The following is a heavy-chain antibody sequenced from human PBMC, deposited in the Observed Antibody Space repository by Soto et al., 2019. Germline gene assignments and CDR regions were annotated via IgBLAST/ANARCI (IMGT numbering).Heavy chain of an antibody. J-gene: IGHJ4*02. D-gene: IGHD1-20*01. CDR3: ASTYNWDAAPFDY. CDR1: GDSIISYY. CDR2: IYYNEST. Sequence: SESLSLTCTVSGDSIISYYGSWIWMPQGKGLERIGYIYYNESTNYNPSLMSRVIMSVDTTKNQFSLKLSTVIAADKAVFYCASTYNWDAAPFDYWGQGILVTVSS. V-gene: IGHV4-59*13.